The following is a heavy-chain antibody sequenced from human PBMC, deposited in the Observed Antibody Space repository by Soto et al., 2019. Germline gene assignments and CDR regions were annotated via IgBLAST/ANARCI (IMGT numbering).Heavy chain of an antibody. CDR1: GFTLSNYG. CDR3: AKDTSPAGYQPRFTD. D-gene: IGHD2-2*01. CDR2: ISGYGGST. V-gene: IGHV3-23*01. Sequence: GRPLRLSGAASGFTLSNYGMSWVRQATGKGLEWVSAISGYGGSTFYPDSVKGRFTISRDNSKNTLYLEMIRLRAEDTAVYYCAKDTSPAGYQPRFTDWGQGTLVTVSS. J-gene: IGHJ4*02.